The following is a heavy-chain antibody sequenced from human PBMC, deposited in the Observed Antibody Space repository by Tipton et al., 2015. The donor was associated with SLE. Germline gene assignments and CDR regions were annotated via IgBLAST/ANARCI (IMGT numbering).Heavy chain of an antibody. CDR1: GGSFSGYY. CDR3: ARHGYCSGGSCLDY. Sequence: LRLSCAVYGGSFSGYYWSWIRQPPGKGLEWIGEINHSGSTNYNPSLKSRVTISVDTSKNQFSLKLSSVTAADTAVYYCARHGYCSGGSCLDYWGQGTPVTVSS. D-gene: IGHD2-15*01. CDR2: INHSGST. J-gene: IGHJ4*02. V-gene: IGHV4-34*01.